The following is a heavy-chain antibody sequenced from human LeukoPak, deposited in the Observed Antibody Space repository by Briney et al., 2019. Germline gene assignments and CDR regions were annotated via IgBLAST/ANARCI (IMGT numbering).Heavy chain of an antibody. CDR3: AKSLESSDLWFGELFLSDFDY. J-gene: IGHJ4*02. CDR2: ISGSGGST. Sequence: GGSLRLSCAASGFAFTNYALSWVRQAPGKGLEWVSAISGSGGSTYYADSVKGRFTISRDDSKNTLYLQMNSLRAEDTAVYYCAKSLESSDLWFGELFLSDFDYWGQGTLVTVSS. V-gene: IGHV3-23*01. D-gene: IGHD3-10*01. CDR1: GFAFTNYA.